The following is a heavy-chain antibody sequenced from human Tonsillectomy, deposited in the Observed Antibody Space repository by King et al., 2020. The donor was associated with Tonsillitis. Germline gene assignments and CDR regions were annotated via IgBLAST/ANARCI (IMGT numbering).Heavy chain of an antibody. CDR2: TYPGDADT. J-gene: IGHJ4*02. Sequence: VQLVESGAEVKKPGESLKISCKGSGYGFPTYWIGWVRQMPGKGLEWMGFTYPGDADTKYSPSFQGPVTISADKSISTAHLQGNSLKASDTAMYYCARHLFGDGYNSGAAFWGQGTLVTVSS. CDR1: GYGFPTYW. D-gene: IGHD5-24*01. CDR3: ARHLFGDGYNSGAAF. V-gene: IGHV5-51*01.